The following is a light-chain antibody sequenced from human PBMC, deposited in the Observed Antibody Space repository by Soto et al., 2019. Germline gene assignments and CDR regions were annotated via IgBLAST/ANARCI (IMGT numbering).Light chain of an antibody. CDR3: AAWDDSLSGYV. CDR2: SNN. V-gene: IGLV1-47*02. Sequence: QSVLTHPPSASGTPGQRVTISCSGSSSNIGSNYVYWYQQLPGTAPKLLIYSNNQRPSGVPDRFSGSKSGTSASLAISGLRSEDEADYYCAAWDDSLSGYVFGTVTKLTVL. J-gene: IGLJ1*01. CDR1: SSNIGSNY.